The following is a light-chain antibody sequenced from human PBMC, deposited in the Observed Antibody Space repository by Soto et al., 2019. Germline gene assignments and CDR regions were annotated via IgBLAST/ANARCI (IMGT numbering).Light chain of an antibody. CDR1: SSDVGGYNY. Sequence: QSVLTQPASVSGSPGQSITISCTGTSSDVGGYNYVSWYQQHPGKAPKLMIYDVRNRPSGVSNRFSGSKSVNTASLTISGLQADDDADYYCSSYTTVSTYVFGTGTKFTVL. V-gene: IGLV2-14*01. CDR3: SSYTTVSTYV. J-gene: IGLJ1*01. CDR2: DVR.